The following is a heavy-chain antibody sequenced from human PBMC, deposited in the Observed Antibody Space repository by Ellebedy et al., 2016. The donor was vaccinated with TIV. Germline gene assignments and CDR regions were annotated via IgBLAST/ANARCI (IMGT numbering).Heavy chain of an antibody. CDR1: GFPFSTYG. Sequence: GESLKIPCAASGFPFSTYGMHCVRQATGKGLVWVAVIWYDGCNGYYADSVKGRFTISRDNSKNTLYLQMDSLRADDTAVYYCARDHYCNTRNNGPDYWGQGTLVTVSS. CDR3: ARDHYCNTRNNGPDY. J-gene: IGHJ4*02. D-gene: IGHD1/OR15-1a*01. V-gene: IGHV3-33*01. CDR2: IWYDGCNG.